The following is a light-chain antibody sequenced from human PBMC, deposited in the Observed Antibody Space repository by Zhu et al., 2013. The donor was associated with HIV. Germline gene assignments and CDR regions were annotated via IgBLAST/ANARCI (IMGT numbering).Light chain of an antibody. CDR3: QQLNSYPPCS. CDR2: HAS. CDR1: QGISSG. J-gene: IGKJ2*04. V-gene: IGKV1-13*02. Sequence: AIQLTQSPSSLSASVGDRVTITCRASQGISSGLAWYQQKPGKAPKLLIYHASTLESGVPSRFSGSGSGTDFTLTISSLQPEDSATYYCQQLNSYPPCSFGQGTKLEIK.